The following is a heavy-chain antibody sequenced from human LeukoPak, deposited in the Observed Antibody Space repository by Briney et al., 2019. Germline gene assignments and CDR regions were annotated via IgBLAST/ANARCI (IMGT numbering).Heavy chain of an antibody. CDR1: GFTFSSYE. CDR3: ARGRSGWYLYYFDY. V-gene: IGHV3-48*03. D-gene: IGHD6-19*01. J-gene: IGHJ4*02. CDR2: ISTSHSTI. Sequence: GGSLRLSCAASGFTFSSYEMNWVRQAPGKGLEWVSYISTSHSTIYYADSVKGRFTISRDNAKNSLYLQMNSLRAEDTAVYYCARGRSGWYLYYFDYWGQGTLVTVSS.